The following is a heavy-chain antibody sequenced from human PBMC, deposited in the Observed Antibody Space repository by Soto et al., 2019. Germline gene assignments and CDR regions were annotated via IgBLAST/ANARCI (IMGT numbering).Heavy chain of an antibody. J-gene: IGHJ6*02. V-gene: IGHV3-9*01. CDR1: GFTFDDYA. CDR3: AKAIEPRYSSGSYYGMDV. CDR2: ISWNSGSI. D-gene: IGHD6-19*01. Sequence: EVQLVESGGGLVQPGRSLRLSCAASGFTFDDYAMHWVRQAPGKGLEWVSGISWNSGSIGYADSVKGRFTISRDNAKNSLYLQMNSLRAEDTALYYCAKAIEPRYSSGSYYGMDVWGQGTTVTVSS.